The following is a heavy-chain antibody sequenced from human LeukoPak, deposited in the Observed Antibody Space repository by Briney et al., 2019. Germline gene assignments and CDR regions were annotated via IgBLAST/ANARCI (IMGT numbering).Heavy chain of an antibody. D-gene: IGHD6-6*01. V-gene: IGHV6-1*01. CDR2: TYYRSKWNN. Sequence: KLSQTLSLTCAISGDIVSSNTAAWNWIRQSPSRGLEWLGRTYYRSKWNNDYAVSVQNRITINPDTSKNQFSLQLKSATPEDTAVYYCTRQHSTSTDYYGLDVWGQGTTVTVSS. J-gene: IGHJ6*02. CDR1: GDIVSSNTAA. CDR3: TRQHSTSTDYYGLDV.